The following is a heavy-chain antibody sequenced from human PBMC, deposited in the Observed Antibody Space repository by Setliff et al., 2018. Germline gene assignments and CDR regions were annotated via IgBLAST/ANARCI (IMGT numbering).Heavy chain of an antibody. CDR3: ARDIATGGYTYGFFY. CDR1: GYTFTSYG. J-gene: IGHJ4*02. V-gene: IGHV1-18*01. D-gene: IGHD5-18*01. Sequence: ASVKVSCKASGYTFTSYGISWVRQAPGQGLEWMGWISGYNGNTNYAQKIQGRVTMTTDTSTSTAYMEVRSLRSDDTAVYYCARDIATGGYTYGFFYWGQGTMVTAPQ. CDR2: ISGYNGNT.